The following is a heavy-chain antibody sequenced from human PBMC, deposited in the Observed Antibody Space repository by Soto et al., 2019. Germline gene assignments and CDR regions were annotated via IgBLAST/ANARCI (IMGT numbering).Heavy chain of an antibody. J-gene: IGHJ3*02. V-gene: IGHV3-11*06. CDR2: ISSSSSYT. D-gene: IGHD2-21*02. CDR1: GFTFSDYY. CDR3: ARTIVVVTAIQPNAFDI. Sequence: VQLVESGGGLVQPGGSLRLSCAASGFTFSDYYMSWICQAPGKGLEWVSYISSSSSYTNYADSVKGRFTISRDNAKNSMYLQMNSLRAEDTAVYYCARTIVVVTAIQPNAFDIWGQGTMVTVSS.